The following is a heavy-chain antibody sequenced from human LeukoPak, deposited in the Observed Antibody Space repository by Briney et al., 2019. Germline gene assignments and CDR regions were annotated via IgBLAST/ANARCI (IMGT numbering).Heavy chain of an antibody. CDR2: INPNSGGI. Sequence: ASVKVSCKASGYTFTGYYMHWVRQAPGQGLEWMGWINPNSGGINYAQKFQGRVTMTRDTSISTAYMELSRLRSDDTAVYYCASGRTYCGGDCLPSDAFDIWGQGTMVTVSS. CDR3: ASGRTYCGGDCLPSDAFDI. CDR1: GYTFTGYY. D-gene: IGHD2-21*01. J-gene: IGHJ3*02. V-gene: IGHV1-2*02.